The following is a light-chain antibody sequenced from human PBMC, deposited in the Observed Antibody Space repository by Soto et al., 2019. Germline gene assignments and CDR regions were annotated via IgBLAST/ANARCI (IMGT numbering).Light chain of an antibody. CDR1: QTISSW. CDR3: QQHSNWPPIT. V-gene: IGKV1-5*01. Sequence: DIQMTQSPSTLSGSVGDRVTITCRASQTISSWLAWYQQKPGKAPKLLIYDASSLESGVPSRFSGSGSGTDFTLTISCLQSEDFAVYYCQQHSNWPPITFGQGTRLEIK. CDR2: DAS. J-gene: IGKJ5*01.